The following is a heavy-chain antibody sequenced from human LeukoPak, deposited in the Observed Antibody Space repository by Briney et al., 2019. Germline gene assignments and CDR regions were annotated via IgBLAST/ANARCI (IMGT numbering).Heavy chain of an antibody. CDR1: GGSMSSGSYY. Sequence: SETLSLTCTVFGGSMSSGSYYWSWIRQPAGKGLEWIGRIYTSGSTNYNPSLKSRVTISVDTSKNQFSLKLSSVTAADTAVYYCARDSGSYDWALDYWGQGTLVTVSS. CDR2: IYTSGST. D-gene: IGHD1-26*01. CDR3: ARDSGSYDWALDY. J-gene: IGHJ4*02. V-gene: IGHV4-61*02.